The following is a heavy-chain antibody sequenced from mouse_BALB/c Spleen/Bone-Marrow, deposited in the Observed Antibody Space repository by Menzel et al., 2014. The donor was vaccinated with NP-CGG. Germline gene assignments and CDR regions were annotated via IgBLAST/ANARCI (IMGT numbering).Heavy chain of an antibody. CDR1: GFTFTDYY. CDR2: IRNKANGYTT. J-gene: IGHJ4*01. Sequence: EVQGVESGGGLVQPGGSLRLSCATSGFTFTDYYMSWVRQPPGKALEWLGFIRNKANGYTTEYSASVKGRFTISRDNFQSILYLQMNTLRAEDSATYYCARDDYYAMDYWGQGTSVTVSS. CDR3: ARDDYYAMDY. V-gene: IGHV7-3*02.